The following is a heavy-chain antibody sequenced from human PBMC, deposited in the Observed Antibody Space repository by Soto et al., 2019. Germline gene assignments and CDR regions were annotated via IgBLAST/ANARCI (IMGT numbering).Heavy chain of an antibody. Sequence: QVQLQQWGAGLLKPSETLSLTCAVYGGSFSGYYWSWIRQPPGKGLEWIGEINHSGSTNYNPSLKSRVTISVDTSKNQFSLKLSSVTAADTAVYYCARDVLLWFGELKVKGWFDPWGQGTLVTVSS. V-gene: IGHV4-34*01. CDR1: GGSFSGYY. CDR2: INHSGST. D-gene: IGHD3-10*01. J-gene: IGHJ5*02. CDR3: ARDVLLWFGELKVKGWFDP.